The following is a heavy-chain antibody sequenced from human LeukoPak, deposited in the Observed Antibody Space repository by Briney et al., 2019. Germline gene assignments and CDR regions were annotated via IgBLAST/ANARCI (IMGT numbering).Heavy chain of an antibody. D-gene: IGHD3-9*01. Sequence: ASVKVSCKASGYTFTGYYMHWVRQAPGQGLEWMGWIIPKRGDTNYAQKFQGRVTMTRDTSISTVYMELRSLRSDDTAVYYCARGPYYDILTGFYYYYMDVWGKGTTVTISS. V-gene: IGHV1-2*02. CDR3: ARGPYYDILTGFYYYYMDV. CDR1: GYTFTGYY. CDR2: IIPKRGDT. J-gene: IGHJ6*03.